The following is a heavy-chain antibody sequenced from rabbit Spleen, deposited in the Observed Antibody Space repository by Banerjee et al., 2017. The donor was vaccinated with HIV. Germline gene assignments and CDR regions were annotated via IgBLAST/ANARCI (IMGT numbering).Heavy chain of an antibody. V-gene: IGHV1S45*01. CDR3: AIDRAGVIGWNFIL. CDR1: GFSFSSGYV. CDR2: INTATAAGV. J-gene: IGHJ4*01. Sequence: QSQLEEAGGGLVKPGASLTLTCKASGFSFSSGYVLSWVRHAPGKGLEWIDSINTATAAGVNATWAKGRSDISKPASTTVTVQMTRLTAGQTATYFCAIDRAGVIGWNFILWSQGPLVTVS. D-gene: IGHD1-1*01.